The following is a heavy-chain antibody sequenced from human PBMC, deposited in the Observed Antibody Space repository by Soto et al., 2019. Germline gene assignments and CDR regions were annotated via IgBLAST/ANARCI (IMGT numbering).Heavy chain of an antibody. D-gene: IGHD1-1*01. V-gene: IGHV1-69*06. CDR1: GGTFSSYA. CDR2: IIPIFGTA. CDR3: ARVPSGPALAYYFDY. Sequence: QVQLVQSGAAVKKPGSSVKVSCKASGGTFSSYAISWVRQAPGHGLEWMGGIIPIFGTANYAQKFQGRVTITADKSTSTAYMELSSLRSEDTAVYYCARVPSGPALAYYFDYWGQGTLVTVSS. J-gene: IGHJ4*02.